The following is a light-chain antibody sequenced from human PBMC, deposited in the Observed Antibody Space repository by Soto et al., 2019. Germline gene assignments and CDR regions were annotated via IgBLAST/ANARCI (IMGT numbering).Light chain of an antibody. CDR1: QSVLYSSNNKNY. CDR3: QQYYRPWT. CDR2: WAS. Sequence: DIVMTQSPDSLAVSLGERATINCKSSQSVLYSSNNKNYLAWYPQKPGQPPKLLIYWASTRESGVPDQFSGSGSGTDFTLTISRLQAEDVAVYYCQQYYRPWTFGQGTKVEIK. J-gene: IGKJ1*01. V-gene: IGKV4-1*01.